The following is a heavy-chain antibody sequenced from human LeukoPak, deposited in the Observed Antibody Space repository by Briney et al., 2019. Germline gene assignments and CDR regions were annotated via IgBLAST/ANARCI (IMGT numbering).Heavy chain of an antibody. J-gene: IGHJ4*02. CDR2: INSDGSTT. V-gene: IGHV3-74*01. CDR3: ACGARDGYKYTLDY. CDR1: GFTFSSYW. D-gene: IGHD5-24*01. Sequence: GGSLRLSCAASGFTFSSYWMHWVRQVPGKGLVWVSRINSDGSTTNYADSVGGRFTISRDNAKTTLYLQMNSLRAEDTSVYYCACGARDGYKYTLDYWGQGILVTVSS.